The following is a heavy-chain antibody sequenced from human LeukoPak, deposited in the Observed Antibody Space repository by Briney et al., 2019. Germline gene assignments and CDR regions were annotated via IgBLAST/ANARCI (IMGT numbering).Heavy chain of an antibody. CDR1: GGSLSGYY. D-gene: IGHD1-26*01. CDR2: INHSGST. V-gene: IGHV4-34*01. J-gene: IGHJ4*02. CDR3: ARDGGSYFGSPNFDY. Sequence: NASETLSLTCAVYGGSLSGYYWSWIRQPPGKGLEWIGEINHSGSTNYNPSLKSRVTISVDTSKNQFSLKLSSVTAADTAVYYCARDGGSYFGSPNFDYWGQGTLVTVSS.